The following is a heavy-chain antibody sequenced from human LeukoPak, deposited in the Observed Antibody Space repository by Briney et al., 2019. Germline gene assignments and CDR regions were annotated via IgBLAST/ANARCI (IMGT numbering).Heavy chain of an antibody. CDR1: GFTFSNFV. D-gene: IGHD1-26*01. J-gene: IGHJ4*02. V-gene: IGHV3-23*01. CDR2: IDGGGGST. Sequence: PGGSLRLSCAASGFTFSNFVMSWVRQAPGKGLEWVSYIDGGGGSTNYADSVKGRFTISRDNSKNTLYLQMNSLRAEDTAVYYCAKDRWECGLDYWGQGTLVTVSS. CDR3: AKDRWECGLDY.